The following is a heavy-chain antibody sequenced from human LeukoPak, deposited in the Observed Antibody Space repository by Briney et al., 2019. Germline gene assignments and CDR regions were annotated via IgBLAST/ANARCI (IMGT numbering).Heavy chain of an antibody. D-gene: IGHD3-22*01. V-gene: IGHV3-21*01. CDR3: ARRPYDSSGPGPFDI. J-gene: IGHJ3*02. Sequence: RRSLRLSRAASGFTFSSYTMNRVRQSPGTRLECGSSMGSVSNHIYSADSVTRRFTISRDNAKNSLYLPMNSLSAEDTAVYDCARRPYDSSGPGPFDIWGQGTMVTVSS. CDR2: MGSVSNHI. CDR1: GFTFSSYT.